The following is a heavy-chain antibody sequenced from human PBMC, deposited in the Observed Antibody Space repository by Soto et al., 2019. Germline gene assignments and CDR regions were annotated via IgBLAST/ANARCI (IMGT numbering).Heavy chain of an antibody. Sequence: SGPTLVNPTQTLTLTCTFSGFSLKTYGMRVSWVRQPPGKALEWLARIDWDDEKFYSTSLKTRLSISKGTSDNQVVLTMTNMDPIDTATYFSDSSGYTRCFDYWGQGTLVTVSS. CDR1: GFSLKTYGMR. J-gene: IGHJ4*02. CDR3: DSSGYTRCFDY. CDR2: IDWDDEK. V-gene: IGHV2-70*04. D-gene: IGHD3-22*01.